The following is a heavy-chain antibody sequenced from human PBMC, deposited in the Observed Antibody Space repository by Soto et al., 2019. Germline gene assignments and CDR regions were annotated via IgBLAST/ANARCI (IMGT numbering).Heavy chain of an antibody. CDR1: GFTFSSYG. CDR3: ARDWDPPISIAVAGTVGYFDY. J-gene: IGHJ4*02. CDR2: IWYDGSNK. D-gene: IGHD6-19*01. Sequence: GGSLRLSCAASGFTFSSYGMHWVRQAPGKGLEWVAVIWYDGSNKYYADSVKGRFTISRDNSKNTLYLQMNSLRAEDTAVYYCARDWDPPISIAVAGTVGYFDYWGQGTLVTVSS. V-gene: IGHV3-33*01.